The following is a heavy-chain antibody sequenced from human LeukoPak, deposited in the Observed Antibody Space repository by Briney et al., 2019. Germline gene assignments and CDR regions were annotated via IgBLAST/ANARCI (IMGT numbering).Heavy chain of an antibody. CDR2: INPNSGDT. V-gene: IGHV1-2*02. CDR1: GYTFTGYY. CDR3: ARAQPREPPCKRNDMVGMDV. J-gene: IGHJ6*02. Sequence: ASVKVSCMASGYTFTGYYMHWVRQAPGQGLEWMGCINPNSGDTNYAQKFQGRLTMTRDTPISTAYMWLSRLRSDDTAVYCCARAQPREPPCKRNDMVGMDVWGQGTTVTVSS. D-gene: IGHD3-9*01.